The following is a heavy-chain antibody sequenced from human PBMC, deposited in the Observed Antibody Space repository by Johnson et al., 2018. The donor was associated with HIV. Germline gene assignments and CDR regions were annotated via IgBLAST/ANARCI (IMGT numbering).Heavy chain of an antibody. D-gene: IGHD3-10*02. J-gene: IGHJ3*02. Sequence: QVQLVESGGGVVQPGRSLRLSCAASGFTFSSYGMHWVRQAPGKGLEWVAVIWYDGSNKYYADSVKGRFTISRDTSKNTLYLQMNSLSAEDTAVYYCAKGAPPLGSPSWPDIWGQGTMVTVSS. CDR2: IWYDGSNK. CDR1: GFTFSSYG. V-gene: IGHV3-33*06. CDR3: AKGAPPLGSPSWPDI.